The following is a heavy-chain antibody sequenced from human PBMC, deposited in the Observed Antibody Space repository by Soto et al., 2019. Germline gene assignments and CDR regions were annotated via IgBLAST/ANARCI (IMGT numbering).Heavy chain of an antibody. D-gene: IGHD5-12*01. Sequence: GGSLRLSCAASGFTFSSYAMSWVRQAPGKGLEWVSAISGSGGSTYYADSVKGRFTISRDNSKNTLYLQMNSLRAEDTAVYYCAKGAPMGWLQQTPFDYWGQGTLVTVSS. V-gene: IGHV3-23*01. CDR3: AKGAPMGWLQQTPFDY. CDR2: ISGSGGST. CDR1: GFTFSSYA. J-gene: IGHJ4*02.